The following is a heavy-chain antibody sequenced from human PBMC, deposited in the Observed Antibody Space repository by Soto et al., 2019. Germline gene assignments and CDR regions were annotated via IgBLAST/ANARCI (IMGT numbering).Heavy chain of an antibody. CDR2: INSDGSST. J-gene: IGHJ6*02. V-gene: IGHV3-74*01. Sequence: EVQLVESGGGLVQPGGSLRLSCAASGFTFSSYWMHWVRQAPGKGLVWVSRINSDGSSTSYADSVQGRFTISRDNAKNTLYLQMNCLRGEDTAVYYCARDTVAARPRFGCYYYGMDVWGQGTTVTVSS. CDR3: ARDTVAARPRFGCYYYGMDV. D-gene: IGHD6-6*01. CDR1: GFTFSSYW.